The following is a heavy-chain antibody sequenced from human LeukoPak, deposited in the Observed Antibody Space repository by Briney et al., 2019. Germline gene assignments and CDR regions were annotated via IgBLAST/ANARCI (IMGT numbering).Heavy chain of an antibody. CDR1: GFTFSNFW. CDR3: ARDMIGNYGDYPTAFDI. Sequence: GGSLRLSCVGSGFTFSNFWINWVRQAPGKGVEWVASIKQDGSEKFYVDSVKGRFTISRDNAKNSLHLQMNSLRVEDTAVYYCARDMIGNYGDYPTAFDIWGQGTMVTVSS. J-gene: IGHJ3*02. V-gene: IGHV3-7*01. CDR2: IKQDGSEK. D-gene: IGHD4-17*01.